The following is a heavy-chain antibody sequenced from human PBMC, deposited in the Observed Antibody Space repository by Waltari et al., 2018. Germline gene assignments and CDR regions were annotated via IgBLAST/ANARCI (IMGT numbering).Heavy chain of an antibody. CDR3: AREHCSTTSCPFDP. V-gene: IGHV3-7*04. Sequence: ELQLVESGGGLVQLGGSLRLSCAASGVTFGSSWMSWVRQAPGKGLEWVANIKQDGSEKYYVDSVKGRFTISRDNAKNSLYLQMNSLRAEDTAVYYCAREHCSTTSCPFDPWGQGTLVTVSS. CDR2: IKQDGSEK. D-gene: IGHD2-2*01. CDR1: GVTFGSSW. J-gene: IGHJ5*02.